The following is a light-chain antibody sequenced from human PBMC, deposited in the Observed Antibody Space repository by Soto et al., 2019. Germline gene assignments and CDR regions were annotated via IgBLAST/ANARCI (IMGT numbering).Light chain of an antibody. CDR2: DAS. J-gene: IGKJ1*01. CDR3: QQYANLWT. Sequence: DIQMTQSPSTLSATAGDRVTITCRASQSISSWLAWYQHKPGKAPKLLIYDASNVDSGVPSRFSGSGSGTEFSLTISNLQPDDRATYYCQQYANLWTFDQGTSVEIK. CDR1: QSISSW. V-gene: IGKV1-5*01.